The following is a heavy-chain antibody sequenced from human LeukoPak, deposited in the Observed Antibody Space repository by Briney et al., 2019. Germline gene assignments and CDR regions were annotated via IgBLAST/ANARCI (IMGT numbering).Heavy chain of an antibody. D-gene: IGHD2-2*01. V-gene: IGHV1-69*01. Sequence: ASVKVSCKASGGTFSSYAISWVRQALGQGLEWMGGIIPIFGTANYAQKFQGRVTITADESTSTACMELSSLRSEDTAVYYCARDGTAGTSLYNWFDPWGQGTLVTVSS. CDR2: IIPIFGTA. CDR3: ARDGTAGTSLYNWFDP. CDR1: GGTFSSYA. J-gene: IGHJ5*02.